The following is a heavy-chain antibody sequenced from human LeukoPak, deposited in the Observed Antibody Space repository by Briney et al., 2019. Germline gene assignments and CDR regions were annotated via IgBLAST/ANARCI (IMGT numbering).Heavy chain of an antibody. J-gene: IGHJ3*02. D-gene: IGHD6-13*01. CDR3: ARRAAAGTMRAFDI. CDR2: IKQDGSEK. Sequence: GGSLRLSCAASGFTFSSYWMSWVRQAPGKGLEWMANIKQDGSEKYYVDSVKGRFTISRDNAKNSLYLQMNSLRAEDTAVYYCARRAAAGTMRAFDIWGQGTMVTVSS. V-gene: IGHV3-7*01. CDR1: GFTFSSYW.